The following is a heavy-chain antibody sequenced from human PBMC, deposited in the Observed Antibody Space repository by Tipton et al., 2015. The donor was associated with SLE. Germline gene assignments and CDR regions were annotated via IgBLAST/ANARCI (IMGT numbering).Heavy chain of an antibody. Sequence: SLRISCAASGFIFSNHGMHWVRQAPGKGLEWVAVIWYDGGVEYYADSVKGRFTISRDNSRNILYLQMNSLRAEDTAVYYCVKDRSDYDPSYRWYFDVWGRGALVTVSS. CDR2: IWYDGGVE. CDR3: VKDRSDYDPSYRWYFDV. CDR1: GFIFSNHG. D-gene: IGHD5-12*01. J-gene: IGHJ2*01. V-gene: IGHV3-33*06.